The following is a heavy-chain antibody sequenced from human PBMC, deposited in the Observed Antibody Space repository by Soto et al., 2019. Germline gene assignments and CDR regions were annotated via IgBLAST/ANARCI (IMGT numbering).Heavy chain of an antibody. CDR3: ARAPACGGGSCYRHFDL. D-gene: IGHD2-15*01. Sequence: PGGSLRLSCAASAFTFSNYYMSWVRQAPGKGLEWVAYITGSGDVIYYAGSVKGRFTISRDNDKKSVHLQMGTVRAEDSAIYYCARAPACGGGSCYRHFDLWGQGTRVTVSS. J-gene: IGHJ4*01. CDR2: ITGSGDVI. V-gene: IGHV3-11*01. CDR1: AFTFSNYY.